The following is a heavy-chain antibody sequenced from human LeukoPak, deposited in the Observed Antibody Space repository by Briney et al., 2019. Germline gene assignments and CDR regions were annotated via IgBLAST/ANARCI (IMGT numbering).Heavy chain of an antibody. Sequence: GGSLRLSCAASGFTFSSYWMHWVRQVPGKGLVWVSRINRDGSSTNYADSVKGRFTISRDNAKKTLNLQTNSLRAEDTAVYYCVRDLGRRANCWGQGTLVTVSS. CDR1: GFTFSSYW. J-gene: IGHJ4*02. D-gene: IGHD1-26*01. V-gene: IGHV3-74*01. CDR2: INRDGSST. CDR3: VRDLGRRANC.